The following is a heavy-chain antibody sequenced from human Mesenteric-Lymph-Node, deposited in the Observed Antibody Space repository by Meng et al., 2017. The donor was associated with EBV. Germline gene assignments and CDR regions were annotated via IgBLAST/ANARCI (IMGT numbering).Heavy chain of an antibody. V-gene: IGHV2-5*02. J-gene: IGHJ4*02. D-gene: IGHD3-10*02. CDR2: IYWDDDK. CDR3: AHKDDVRDGAPFDS. CDR1: GFSLNTGGVG. Sequence: QNPLKESGPTLVKPPQTLPLTCSFSGFSLNTGGVGVGWIRQPPGKALEWLALIYWDDDKRYNPSLKTRLTITKDTSKNQVVLTMTNMDPVDTATYYCAHKDDVRDGAPFDSWGQGTLVTVSS.